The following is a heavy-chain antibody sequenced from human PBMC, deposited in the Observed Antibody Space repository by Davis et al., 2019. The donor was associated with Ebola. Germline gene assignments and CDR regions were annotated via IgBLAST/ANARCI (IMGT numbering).Heavy chain of an antibody. CDR3: AKGDQVGWLVPFDY. CDR1: GFTFSSYG. Sequence: GESLKISCAASGFTFSSYGMHWVRQAPGKGLEWVAVISYDGSNKYYADSVKGRFTISRDNSKNTLYLQMNSLRAEDTAVYYCAKGDQVGWLVPFDYWGQGTLVTVSS. CDR2: ISYDGSNK. D-gene: IGHD6-19*01. V-gene: IGHV3-30*18. J-gene: IGHJ4*02.